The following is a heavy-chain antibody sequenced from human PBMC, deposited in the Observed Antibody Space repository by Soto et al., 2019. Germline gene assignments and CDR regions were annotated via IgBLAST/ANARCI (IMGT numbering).Heavy chain of an antibody. CDR3: ARGGTLAAAPGYYYYGMDV. CDR1: GFTFSSYG. CDR2: IWYDGSNK. Sequence: GGSLRLSCAASGFTFSSYGMHWVRQAPGKGLEWVAVIWYDGSNKYYADSVKGRFTISRDNSKNTLYLQMNSLRAEDTAVYYCARGGTLAAAPGYYYYGMDVWGQGTTVTVSS. V-gene: IGHV3-33*01. J-gene: IGHJ6*02. D-gene: IGHD6-13*01.